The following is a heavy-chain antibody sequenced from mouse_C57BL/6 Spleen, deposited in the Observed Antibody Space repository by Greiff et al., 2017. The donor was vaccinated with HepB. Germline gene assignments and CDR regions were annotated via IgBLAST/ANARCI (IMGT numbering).Heavy chain of an antibody. D-gene: IGHD1-1*01. V-gene: IGHV1-7*01. Sequence: QVQLKQSGAELAKPGASVKLSCKASGYTFTSYWMHWVKQRPGQGLEWIGYINPSSGYTKYNQKFKDKATLTADKSSSTAYMQLSSLTYEDSAVYYCGATVVANAMDYWGQGTSVTVSS. CDR3: GATVVANAMDY. CDR1: GYTFTSYW. J-gene: IGHJ4*01. CDR2: INPSSGYT.